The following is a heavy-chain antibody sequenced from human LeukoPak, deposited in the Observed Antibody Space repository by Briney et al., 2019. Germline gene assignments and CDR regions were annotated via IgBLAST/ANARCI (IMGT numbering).Heavy chain of an antibody. J-gene: IGHJ4*02. CDR3: ARAPSGCGGTCAFDS. CDR1: GGSISNSF. Sequence: PSETLSLTCTVSGGSISNSFWSWIRQPAGKGLEWIGRIYTDGSTNSNPSLRSRLTMSLDTSKNQFSLKLTSVTAADTAVYFCARAPSGCGGTCAFDSWGQGTQVTVSS. V-gene: IGHV4-4*07. CDR2: IYTDGST. D-gene: IGHD2-21*01.